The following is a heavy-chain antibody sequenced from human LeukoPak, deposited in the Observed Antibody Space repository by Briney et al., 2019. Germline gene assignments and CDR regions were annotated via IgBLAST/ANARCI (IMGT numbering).Heavy chain of an antibody. Sequence: SQTLSLTCTVSGGSISSGDYYWSWIRQPPGKGLEWIGYIYYSGSTYYNPSLKSRVTISVDTSKNQFSLKLSSVTAADTAVYYCARVGQTIAARYYFDYWGQGTLVTVSS. J-gene: IGHJ4*02. V-gene: IGHV4-30-4*08. D-gene: IGHD6-6*01. CDR1: GGSISSGDYY. CDR2: IYYSGST. CDR3: ARVGQTIAARYYFDY.